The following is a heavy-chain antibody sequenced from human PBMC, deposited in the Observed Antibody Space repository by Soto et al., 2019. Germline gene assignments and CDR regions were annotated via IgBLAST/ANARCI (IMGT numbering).Heavy chain of an antibody. D-gene: IGHD2-2*01. J-gene: IGHJ4*02. CDR3: ARKERKPAAIWN. V-gene: IGHV4-28*01. CDR2: IYYSGTT. CDR1: GFSIGSNNW. Sequence: SETLSLTCAVSGFSIGSNNWWGWIRQPPGKGLEWIGNIYYSGTTQFNPSLKGRVTMSIDGAGNQFSLRLSSVTAADTAVYYCARKERKPAAIWNWGQGTLVTVS.